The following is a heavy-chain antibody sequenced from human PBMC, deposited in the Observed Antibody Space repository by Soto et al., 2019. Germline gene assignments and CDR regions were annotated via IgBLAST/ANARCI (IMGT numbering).Heavy chain of an antibody. D-gene: IGHD6-6*01. Sequence: QVQVVESGGGVVQPGRSLRLSCAASGFSFNSYGMHWVRQAPGKGLEWVAIISYDGRNKYYADSVKGRFTISRDSPKNTLYLQMNSLRAEDTAVYYCAKGGSSSAWYFDAWGQGALVTVSP. CDR1: GFSFNSYG. V-gene: IGHV3-30*18. J-gene: IGHJ5*02. CDR2: ISYDGRNK. CDR3: AKGGSSSAWYFDA.